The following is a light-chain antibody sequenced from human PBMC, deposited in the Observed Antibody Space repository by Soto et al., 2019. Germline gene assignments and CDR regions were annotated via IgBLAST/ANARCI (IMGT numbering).Light chain of an antibody. V-gene: IGLV2-8*01. Sequence: HSALTQPPSASGSPGQSVTISCTGTNRDIGYYDFVSWYQQLPGKAPKLMIYGVDKRPSGVPHRFSGTRSGSTASLTVSGLQAEDEAVYYCSSHAGKNKYVLFGGGTQLTVL. CDR1: NRDIGYYDF. J-gene: IGLJ2*01. CDR3: SSHAGKNKYVL. CDR2: GVD.